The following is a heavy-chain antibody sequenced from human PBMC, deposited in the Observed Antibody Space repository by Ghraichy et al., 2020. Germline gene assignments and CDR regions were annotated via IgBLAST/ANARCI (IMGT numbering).Heavy chain of an antibody. Sequence: TLSLTCTVSGGSISSGGYYWSWIRQHPGKGLEWIGYIYYSGSTYYNPSLKSRVTISVDTSKNQFSLKLSSVTAADTAVYYCARDLRASYSTAFDPWGQGTLVTVSS. CDR2: IYYSGST. J-gene: IGHJ5*02. CDR3: ARDLRASYSTAFDP. CDR1: GGSISSGGYY. V-gene: IGHV4-31*03. D-gene: IGHD2-21*01.